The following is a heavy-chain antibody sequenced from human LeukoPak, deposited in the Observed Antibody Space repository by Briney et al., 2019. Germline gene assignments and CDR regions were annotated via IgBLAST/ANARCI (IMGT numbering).Heavy chain of an antibody. D-gene: IGHD2-2*01. CDR1: GGSFSGYY. CDR2: INHSGST. Sequence: SETLSLTCAVYGGSFSGYYWSWIRQPPGKGLEWIGEINHSGSTNYNPSLKSRVTISVDTSKNQFSLKLSSVTAADTAVYYCARVEEIVVVPAATPRRLALDYWGQGTLVTVSS. CDR3: ARVEEIVVVPAATPRRLALDY. J-gene: IGHJ4*02. V-gene: IGHV4-34*01.